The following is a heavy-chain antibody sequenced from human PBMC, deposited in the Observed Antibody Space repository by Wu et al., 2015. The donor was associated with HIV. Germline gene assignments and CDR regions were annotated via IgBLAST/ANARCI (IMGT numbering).Heavy chain of an antibody. CDR1: GYTFTGYY. CDR2: MNPKSGGT. J-gene: IGHJ6*04. V-gene: IGHV1-2*02. Sequence: QGQLVQSGAEVKKPGASVRVSCKASGYTFTGYYIHWVRQAPGHGLEWMGWMNPKSGGTNYAQKFEGRVTMTRDTSISTAYMELSRLRSDDTAVYYCAKDSRRSRRHLWLFSLLYDVWGKGTTVTVSS. CDR3: AKDSRRSRRHLWLFSLLYDV. D-gene: IGHD5-18*01.